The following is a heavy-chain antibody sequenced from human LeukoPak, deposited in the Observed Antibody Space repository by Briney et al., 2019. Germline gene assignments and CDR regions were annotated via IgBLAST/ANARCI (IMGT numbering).Heavy chain of an antibody. J-gene: IGHJ4*02. Sequence: RASVKVSFKASGYTFTVYYMHWVRQAPGQGLEWMGWINPNSGGTNYAQKFQGRGTMTRDTSISTAYMELSRLRSDDTAVYYCARMFGGNSGYWGQGTLVTVSS. CDR2: INPNSGGT. CDR3: ARMFGGNSGY. V-gene: IGHV1-2*02. CDR1: GYTFTVYY. D-gene: IGHD3-10*02.